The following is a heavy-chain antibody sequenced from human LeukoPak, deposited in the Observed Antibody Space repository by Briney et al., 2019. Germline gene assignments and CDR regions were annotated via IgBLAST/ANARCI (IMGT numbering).Heavy chain of an antibody. J-gene: IGHJ3*02. Sequence: SVNVSCKASGDIFDIYAIIWVRQAPGQGLEWMGRTIPLLDKSTYAQKFQGRITIVADKSTSTTYMELSSLTSDDTAIFYCASMGGGDGAYDIWGQGTMVAVSS. CDR3: ASMGGGDGAYDI. D-gene: IGHD1-26*01. CDR1: GDIFDIYA. CDR2: TIPLLDKS. V-gene: IGHV1-69*04.